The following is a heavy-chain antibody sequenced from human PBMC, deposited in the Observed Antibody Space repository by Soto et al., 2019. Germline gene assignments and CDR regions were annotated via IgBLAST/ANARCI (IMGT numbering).Heavy chain of an antibody. V-gene: IGHV4-30-4*08. CDR1: GGSISSGDYY. Sequence: SETLSLTCTVSGGSISSGDYYWSWIRQPPGKGLEWIGYIYYSGSTYYNPSLKSRVTISVDTSKNQFSLKLSSVTAADTAVYYFARADYDGSGSYLVFDYWGQGTLVTASS. J-gene: IGHJ4*02. D-gene: IGHD3-10*01. CDR2: IYYSGST. CDR3: ARADYDGSGSYLVFDY.